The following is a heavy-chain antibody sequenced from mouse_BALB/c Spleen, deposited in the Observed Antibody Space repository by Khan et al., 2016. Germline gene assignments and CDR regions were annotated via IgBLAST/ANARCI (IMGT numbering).Heavy chain of an antibody. CDR3: ARTARIKY. D-gene: IGHD1-2*01. CDR2: ISYSGST. CDR1: GHSITSGSG. V-gene: IGHV3-2*02. J-gene: IGHJ2*01. Sequence: EVQLQESGPGLVKPSQSLSLTRTVTGHSITSGSGWNWIRQFPGNKLEWTGYISYSGSTNYNPSLKSRISITRDTSKNQFFLQLNSVTTEDTATYYCARTARIKYWGQGTTLTVSS.